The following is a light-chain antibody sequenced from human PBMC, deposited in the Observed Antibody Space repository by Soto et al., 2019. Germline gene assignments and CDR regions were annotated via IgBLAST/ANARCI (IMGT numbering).Light chain of an antibody. CDR1: QSVGSY. CDR2: DAS. J-gene: IGKJ4*01. CDR3: QQRSNWPPSLT. Sequence: EIVLTQSPATLSLSPGERATLSCRASQSVGSYLGWYQHKPGQAPRLLIYDASNRATGIPARFSGSGSGTDFTLTSSSLEPADFAVYYCQQRSNWPPSLTFGGGTKVESK. V-gene: IGKV3-11*01.